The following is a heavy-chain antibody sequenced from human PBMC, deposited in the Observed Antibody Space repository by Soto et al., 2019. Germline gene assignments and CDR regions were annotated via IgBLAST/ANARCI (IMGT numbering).Heavy chain of an antibody. J-gene: IGHJ3*02. Sequence: GGSLRLSCAASGFTFSSYGMHWVRQAPGKGLEWVAVISYDGSNKYYADSVKGRFTISRDNSKNTLYLQMNSLRAEDTAVYYCAKGGYYGSGSLRNAFDIWGQGTMVTVSS. CDR2: ISYDGSNK. D-gene: IGHD3-10*01. V-gene: IGHV3-30*18. CDR3: AKGGYYGSGSLRNAFDI. CDR1: GFTFSSYG.